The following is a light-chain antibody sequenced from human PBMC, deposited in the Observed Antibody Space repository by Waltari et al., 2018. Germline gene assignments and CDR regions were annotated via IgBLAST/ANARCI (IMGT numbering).Light chain of an antibody. Sequence: EVVLTQSPDTLSLSPGERATLFCRASQSISRYLVWYQQRPGQAPRLLIDGASIRAAGIPDRFSGSGSGTDFTLSISRLEPEDFAVYYCQNHERLPATFGQGTRVEIK. CDR1: QSISRY. CDR2: GAS. J-gene: IGKJ1*01. V-gene: IGKV3-20*01. CDR3: QNHERLPAT.